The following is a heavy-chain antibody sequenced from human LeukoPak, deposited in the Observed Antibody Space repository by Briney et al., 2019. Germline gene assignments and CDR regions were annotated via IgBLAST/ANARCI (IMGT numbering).Heavy chain of an antibody. CDR3: AKRDVVIRVILVGFHKEAYYFDS. J-gene: IGHJ4*02. D-gene: IGHD3-22*01. CDR2: ISDSGGRT. CDR1: GITLSNYG. V-gene: IGHV3-23*01. Sequence: GGSLRLSCAVSGITLSNYGMSWVRQAPGKGLEWVAGISDSGGRTNYADSVKGRFTISRDNPKNTLYLQMNSLRAEDTAVYFCAKRDVVIRVILVGFHKEAYYFDSWGQGALVTVSS.